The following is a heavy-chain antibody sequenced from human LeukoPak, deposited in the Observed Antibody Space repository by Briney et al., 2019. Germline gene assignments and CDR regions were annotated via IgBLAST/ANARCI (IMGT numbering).Heavy chain of an antibody. J-gene: IGHJ4*02. Sequence: SETLSLTCTVSGGSISSYYWSWIRQPPGKGLEWIGYIYYSGSTNYNPSLKSRVTISVDTSKNQFSLKLSSVTAADTAVYYCARYGKLQGLYFDYWGQGTLVTVSS. CDR1: GGSISSYY. D-gene: IGHD1-26*01. V-gene: IGHV4-59*01. CDR2: IYYSGST. CDR3: ARYGKLQGLYFDY.